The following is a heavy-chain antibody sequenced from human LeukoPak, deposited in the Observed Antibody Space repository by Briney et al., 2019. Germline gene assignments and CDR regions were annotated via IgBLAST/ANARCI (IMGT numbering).Heavy chain of an antibody. V-gene: IGHV4-4*02. Sequence: SSETLSLTCAVPGGSISSSNWWSWVRQPPGKGLEWIGEIYHSGSTNYNPSLKSRVTISVDKSKNQFSLKLSSVTAADTAVYYCARGGKYYDILTGYYIGPNFDYWGQGTLVTVSS. J-gene: IGHJ4*02. CDR3: ARGGKYYDILTGYYIGPNFDY. CDR2: IYHSGST. CDR1: GGSISSSNW. D-gene: IGHD3-9*01.